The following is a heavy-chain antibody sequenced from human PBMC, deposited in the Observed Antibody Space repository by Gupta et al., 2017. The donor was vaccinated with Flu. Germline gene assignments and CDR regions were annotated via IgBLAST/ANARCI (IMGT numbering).Heavy chain of an antibody. D-gene: IGHD2-8*01. V-gene: IGHV3-53*02. CDR1: GFTVSNNY. CDR2: IYNGGST. Sequence: EVQLVETGGGLIQPGGSLRLSWAASGFTVSNNYMSWVRQAPGKGLEWVSVIYNGGSTYYADSVKGRFTISRDNSKNTLYLQMNSLRAEDTAVYYCARDTPMDVWGQGTTVTVSS. CDR3: ARDTPMDV. J-gene: IGHJ6*02.